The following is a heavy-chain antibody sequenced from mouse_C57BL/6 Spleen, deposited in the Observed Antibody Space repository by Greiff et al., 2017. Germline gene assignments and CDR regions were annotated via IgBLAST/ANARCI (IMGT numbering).Heavy chain of an antibody. V-gene: IGHV5-17*01. Sequence: VQLQQSGGGLVKPGGSLKLSCAASGFTFSDYGMHWVRQAPEKGLEWVAYISSGSSTIYYADTVKGRFTISRDNAKNTLFLQMTSLRSEDTAMYYCARYDYGSSYAMDYWGQGTSVTVSS. J-gene: IGHJ4*01. D-gene: IGHD1-1*01. CDR2: ISSGSSTI. CDR1: GFTFSDYG. CDR3: ARYDYGSSYAMDY.